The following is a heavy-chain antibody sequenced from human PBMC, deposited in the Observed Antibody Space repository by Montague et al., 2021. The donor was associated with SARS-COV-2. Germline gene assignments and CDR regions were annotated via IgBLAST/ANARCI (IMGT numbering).Heavy chain of an antibody. CDR3: ARIRMGMDHIVTGDDNHYSMDV. CDR2: IDWDDDK. CDR1: GFSLSTSGMC. D-gene: IGHD3-9*01. V-gene: IGHV2-70*01. J-gene: IGHJ6*02. Sequence: VKPTQTLTLTCTFSGFSLSTSGMCVSWIRQPPGKALEWLALIDWDDDKYYSTSLKTRLTISKDTSKNQVVLTMTNMDPVDTATYYCARIRMGMDHIVTGDDNHYSMDVWGQGTTDTVS.